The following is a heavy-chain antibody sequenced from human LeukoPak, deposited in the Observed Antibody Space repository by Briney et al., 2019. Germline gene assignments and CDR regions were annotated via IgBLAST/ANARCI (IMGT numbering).Heavy chain of an antibody. D-gene: IGHD1-14*01. CDR1: GYTFTGYY. CDR3: ARGPLRSWFDP. Sequence: ASVKVSCKASGYTFTGYYMHWVRQAPGQGLEWMGWINPNSGGTNYAQKFQGWVTMTRDTSIRTAYMELRRLRSDDTAVYYCARGPLRSWFDPWGQGTLVTASS. CDR2: INPNSGGT. V-gene: IGHV1-2*04. J-gene: IGHJ5*02.